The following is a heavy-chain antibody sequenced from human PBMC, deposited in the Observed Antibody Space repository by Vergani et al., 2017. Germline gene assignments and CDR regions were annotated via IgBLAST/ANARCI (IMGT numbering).Heavy chain of an antibody. V-gene: IGHV4-34*01. J-gene: IGHJ5*02. Sequence: QVQLQQWGAGLLKPSETLSLTCAVYGGSFSGYYWSWIRQPPGKGLEWIGEINHSGSTNYNPSLKSRVTISVDTSKNQFSLKLSSVTAADTAVYYCARGRVHRGRNWFDPWGQGTLVTVSS. CDR1: GGSFSGYY. CDR2: INHSGST. CDR3: ARGRVHRGRNWFDP. D-gene: IGHD3-16*01.